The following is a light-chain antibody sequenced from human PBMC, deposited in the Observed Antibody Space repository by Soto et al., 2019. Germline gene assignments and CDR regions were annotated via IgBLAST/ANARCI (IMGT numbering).Light chain of an antibody. CDR3: QHSSNFA. Sequence: DIQMTQSPSCLSASVGDRVAITCRASQTITNYLNWYQHKPGKAPKVLIYAATTLQTGVPSRFKGSGSGTDFTLTISSLQPEDFATYYCQHSSNFAFGPATKVDIK. J-gene: IGKJ3*01. V-gene: IGKV1-39*01. CDR1: QTITNY. CDR2: AAT.